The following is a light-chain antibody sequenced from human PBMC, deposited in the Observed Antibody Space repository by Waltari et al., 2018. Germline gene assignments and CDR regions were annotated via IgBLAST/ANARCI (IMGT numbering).Light chain of an antibody. J-gene: IGLJ2*01. CDR3: QAWDTSTPVI. Sequence: SDELTQPPSVSVSPGQTATITCSGHKLGEKFASGYQQKPGQSPVLVIYQDTKRPSGIPERFSGSNSGNTATLTISGTQAMDEADYYCQAWDTSTPVIFGGGTKLTVL. CDR2: QDT. V-gene: IGLV3-1*01. CDR1: KLGEKF.